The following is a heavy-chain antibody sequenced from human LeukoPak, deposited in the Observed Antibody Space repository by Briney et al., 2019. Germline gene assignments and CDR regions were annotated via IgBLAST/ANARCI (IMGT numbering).Heavy chain of an antibody. J-gene: IGHJ3*02. Sequence: PGGSLRLSCAASGFTVSSNFMNWVRQAPGKGLERVSDYADSVKGRFTISRDNSKNTLYLQMNSLRAEDTAVYYCARDLLGGGTFDIWGQGTMVTVSS. CDR3: ARDLLGGGTFDI. D-gene: IGHD3-16*01. V-gene: IGHV3-53*01. CDR1: GFTVSSNF.